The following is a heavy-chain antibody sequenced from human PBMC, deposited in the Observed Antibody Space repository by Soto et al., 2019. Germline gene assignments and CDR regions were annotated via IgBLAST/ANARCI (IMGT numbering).Heavy chain of an antibody. CDR1: GFTFSSYW. Sequence: GGSLRLSCAASGFTFSSYWMHWVRQAPGKGLVWVSRINSDGSSTSYADSVKGRFTISRDNAKNTLYLQMNSLRAEDTAVYYCARVAPIRFLEPDAFDIWGQGTMVTVSS. D-gene: IGHD3-3*01. J-gene: IGHJ3*02. CDR2: INSDGSST. V-gene: IGHV3-74*01. CDR3: ARVAPIRFLEPDAFDI.